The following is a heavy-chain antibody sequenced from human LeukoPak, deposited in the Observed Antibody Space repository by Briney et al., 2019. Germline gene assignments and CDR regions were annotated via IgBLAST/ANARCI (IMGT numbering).Heavy chain of an antibody. V-gene: IGHV3-74*01. D-gene: IGHD3-10*01. CDR3: AKESSVYGSGSYYPHYFDY. J-gene: IGHJ4*02. Sequence: RTGGSLRLSCAASGFSFSVFWMHWVRQAPGKGPVWVSRIKTDGSITNYADSVKGRFTISRDNAKNTLYLQMNSLRAEDTAVYYCAKESSVYGSGSYYPHYFDYWGQGTLVTVSS. CDR1: GFSFSVFW. CDR2: IKTDGSIT.